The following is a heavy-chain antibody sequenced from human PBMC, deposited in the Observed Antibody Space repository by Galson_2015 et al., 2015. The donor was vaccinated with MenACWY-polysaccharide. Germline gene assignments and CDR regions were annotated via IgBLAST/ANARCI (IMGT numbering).Heavy chain of an antibody. V-gene: IGHV1-2*02. CDR2: INPNSGGT. CDR3: ARDCEWEPQAFDY. J-gene: IGHJ4*02. CDR1: GYTFTGYY. D-gene: IGHD1-26*01. Sequence: SVKVSCKASGYTFTGYYMHWVRQAPGQGLEWMGWINPNSGGTNYAQKFQGRVTMTRDTSISTAYMELSRLRSDDTAVYYCARDCEWEPQAFDYWGQGTLVTVSS.